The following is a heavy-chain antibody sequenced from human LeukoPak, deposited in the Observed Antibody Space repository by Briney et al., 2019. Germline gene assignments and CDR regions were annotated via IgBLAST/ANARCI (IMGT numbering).Heavy chain of an antibody. Sequence: GESLKISCKGSGYNFNTYWVAWVRQMPGKGLEWMGIIHPVDSDIRYSPSFQGQVTISANKSISTAYLQWSSLKASDTAMYYCARQGGVRGVAFDDYWGQGTLVTVSS. CDR2: IHPVDSDI. V-gene: IGHV5-51*01. J-gene: IGHJ4*02. D-gene: IGHD3-10*01. CDR3: ARQGGVRGVAFDDY. CDR1: GYNFNTYW.